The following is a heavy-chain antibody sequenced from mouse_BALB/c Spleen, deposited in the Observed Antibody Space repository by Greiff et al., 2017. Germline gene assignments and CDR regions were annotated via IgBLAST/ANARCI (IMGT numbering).Heavy chain of an antibody. CDR3: NAGGEVV. V-gene: IGHV14-4*02. Sequence: VQLQHSGAELVRSGASVKLSCTASGFNIKDYYMHWVKQRPEQGLEWIGWIDPENGDTEYAPKFQGKATMTADTSSNTAYLQLSSLTSEGTAVYYCNAGGEVVWGEGTTLTVSS. CDR1: GFNIKDYY. D-gene: IGHD1-1*02. J-gene: IGHJ2*01. CDR2: IDPENGDT.